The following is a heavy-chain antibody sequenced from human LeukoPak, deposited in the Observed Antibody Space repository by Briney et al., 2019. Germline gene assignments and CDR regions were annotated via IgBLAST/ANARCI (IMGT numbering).Heavy chain of an antibody. CDR3: TRDDLYCGGDCYYYGMDV. V-gene: IGHV3-49*03. J-gene: IGHJ6*02. D-gene: IGHD2-21*01. CDR2: IRRKAYGGTT. CDR1: GFTFGDYA. Sequence: GGSLRLSCTASGFTFGDYAMSWFRQAPGKGLEWVGFIRRKAYGGTTEYAASVKGRFTISRDDSKSIAYLQMNSLKTEDTAVYYCTRDDLYCGGDCYYYGMDVWGQGTTVTVSS.